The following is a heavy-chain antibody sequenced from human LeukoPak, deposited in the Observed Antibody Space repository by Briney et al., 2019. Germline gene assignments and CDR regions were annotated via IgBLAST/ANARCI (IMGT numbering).Heavy chain of an antibody. CDR2: IYYSGST. Sequence: PSETLSLTCTVSGGSISSSSYYWGWIRQPPGKGLEWIGSIYYSGSTYYNPSLKSRVTISVDTSKDQFSLKLSSVTAADTAVYYCARERRDGYNGMFDYWGQGTLVTVSS. CDR1: GGSISSSSYY. CDR3: ARERRDGYNGMFDY. D-gene: IGHD5-24*01. V-gene: IGHV4-39*07. J-gene: IGHJ4*02.